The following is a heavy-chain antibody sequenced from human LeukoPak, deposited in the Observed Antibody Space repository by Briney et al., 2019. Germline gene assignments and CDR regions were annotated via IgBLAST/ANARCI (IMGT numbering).Heavy chain of an antibody. CDR3: ARDLVYGILRYSGDDVPSPPFDP. D-gene: IGHD5-12*01. J-gene: IGHJ5*02. CDR1: GFTFSDYY. V-gene: IGHV3-11*01. Sequence: GGSLRLSCAASGFTFSDYYMSWVRQAPGKGLGWVSYISSSGSTIYYADSVKGRFTISRDNAKNSLYLQMNSLSAEDTAVYYCARDLVYGILRYSGDDVPSPPFDPWGQGTLVTVSS. CDR2: ISSSGSTI.